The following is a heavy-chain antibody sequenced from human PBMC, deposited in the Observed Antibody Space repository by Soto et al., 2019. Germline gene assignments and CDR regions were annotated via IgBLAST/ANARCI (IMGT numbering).Heavy chain of an antibody. CDR1: GGSISSSSYY. V-gene: IGHV4-39*01. CDR3: ARWSNYYDSSGYPDHDAFDI. J-gene: IGHJ3*02. CDR2: IYYSGST. Sequence: QLQLQESGPGLVKPSETLSLTCTVSGGSISSSSYYWGWIRQPPGKGLEWIGSIYYSGSTYYNPSLKSRVTISVDTSKNQFSLKLSSVTAADTAVYYCARWSNYYDSSGYPDHDAFDIWGQGTMVTVSS. D-gene: IGHD3-22*01.